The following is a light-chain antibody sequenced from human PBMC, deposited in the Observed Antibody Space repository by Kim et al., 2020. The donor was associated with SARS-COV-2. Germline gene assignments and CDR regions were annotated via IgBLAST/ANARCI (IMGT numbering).Light chain of an antibody. V-gene: IGLV3-1*01. CDR3: QAWDSSTHNYV. CDR2: QDN. CDR1: KVGDKY. Sequence: GQAASISCSGYKVGDKYVSWYQKKPGQSPVVVIYQDNKRPSGIPERFTGSKSGNTATLTISGNQAMDEADYCCQAWDSSTHNYVFGAGTKVTVL. J-gene: IGLJ1*01.